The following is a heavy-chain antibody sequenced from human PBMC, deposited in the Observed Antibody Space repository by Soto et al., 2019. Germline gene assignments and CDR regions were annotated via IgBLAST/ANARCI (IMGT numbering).Heavy chain of an antibody. Sequence: SETLSLTCTVSGGSISSYYWSWIRQPPGKGLEWIGYIYYSGSTNYNPSLKSRVTISVDTSKNQFSLKLSSVTAADTAVYYCARARTTSSSWYRPFLYYFDYWGQGTLVTVSS. CDR2: IYYSGST. J-gene: IGHJ4*02. CDR1: GGSISSYY. V-gene: IGHV4-59*01. CDR3: ARARTTSSSWYRPFLYYFDY. D-gene: IGHD6-13*01.